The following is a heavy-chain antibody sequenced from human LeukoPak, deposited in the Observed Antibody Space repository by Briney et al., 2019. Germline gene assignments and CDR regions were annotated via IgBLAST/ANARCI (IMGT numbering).Heavy chain of an antibody. V-gene: IGHV1-2*02. CDR1: GYTFTGYY. CDR2: INPNSGGT. D-gene: IGHD1-26*01. Sequence: ASVKVSCKASGYTFTGYYMHWVRQAPGQGLEWMGWINPNSGGTNYAQKFQGRVTMTRDTSISTAYMELSRLRSDDTAVYYCARTGGKSGMYYYYYYMDVWGKGTTVTVSS. CDR3: ARTGGKSGMYYYYYYMDV. J-gene: IGHJ6*03.